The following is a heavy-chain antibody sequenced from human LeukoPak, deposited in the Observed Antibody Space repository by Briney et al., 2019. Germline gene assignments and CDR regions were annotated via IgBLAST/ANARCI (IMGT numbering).Heavy chain of an antibody. V-gene: IGHV4-39*07. CDR1: GGSISSSSYY. CDR2: IYYSGST. D-gene: IGHD5-18*01. CDR3: AREGGYSYGSIDY. Sequence: PSETLSLTCTVSGGSISSSSYYWGWIRQPPGKGLEWIGSIYYSGSTYYNPSLKSRVTISVDTSKNQFSLKLSSVTAADTAVYYRAREGGYSYGSIDYWGQGTLVTVSS. J-gene: IGHJ4*02.